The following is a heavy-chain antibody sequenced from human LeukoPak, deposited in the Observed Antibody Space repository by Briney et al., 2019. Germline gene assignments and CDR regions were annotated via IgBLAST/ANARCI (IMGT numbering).Heavy chain of an antibody. CDR3: ARDTDGGTSGFDY. J-gene: IGHJ4*02. D-gene: IGHD4-23*01. CDR1: GYSISSGRSY. CDR2: IYDSGST. Sequence: SETLSLTCTVSGYSISSGRSYWSWIRQPPGKGLEWIVYIYDSGSTYYNPSLKRRATISVDRSKNMFSLKHSSVTAADKAVYYYARDTDGGTSGFDYWGQGTLVTVSS. V-gene: IGHV4-30-2*01.